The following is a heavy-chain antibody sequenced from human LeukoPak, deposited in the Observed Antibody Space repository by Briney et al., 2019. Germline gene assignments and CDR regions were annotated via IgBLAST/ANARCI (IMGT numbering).Heavy chain of an antibody. CDR1: GFTFSSYG. J-gene: IGHJ6*02. CDR2: ISYDGSNK. CDR3: AKGEYYYYYGMDV. V-gene: IGHV3-30*18. Sequence: PGRSLRLSCAASGFTFSSYGMHWVRQAPGKGLEWVAVISYDGSNKYYADSVKGRFTISRDNSKNTLYLQMNSLRAEDTAVYYCAKGEYYYYYGMDVWGQGTTVTVSS.